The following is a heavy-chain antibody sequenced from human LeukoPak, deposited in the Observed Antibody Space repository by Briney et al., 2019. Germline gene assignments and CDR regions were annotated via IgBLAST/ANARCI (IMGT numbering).Heavy chain of an antibody. CDR1: GFTFSSYG. D-gene: IGHD1-26*01. CDR3: ARYRVRWEPPDY. CDR2: IWYDGSNK. V-gene: IGHV3-33*01. J-gene: IGHJ4*02. Sequence: GGSLRLSCAASGFTFSSYGMHWVRQAPGKGLEWVAVIWYDGSNKYYADSVKGRFTISRDNSKNTLYLQMNSLRAEDTAVYYCARYRVRWEPPDYWGQGTLVTVSS.